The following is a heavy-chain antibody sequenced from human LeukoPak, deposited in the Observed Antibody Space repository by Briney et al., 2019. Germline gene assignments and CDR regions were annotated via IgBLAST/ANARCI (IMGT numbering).Heavy chain of an antibody. CDR3: AREVVVAATYDY. J-gene: IGHJ4*02. CDR2: IYYSGRT. V-gene: IGHV4-59*12. Sequence: SETLSLTCSVSGGSISSYYWSWIRQPPGKGLERIGYIYYSGRTSYNPSLKSRVTISVDTSKNQFSLKLSSVTAADTAVYYCAREVVVAATYDYWGQGTLVTVSS. CDR1: GGSISSYY. D-gene: IGHD2-15*01.